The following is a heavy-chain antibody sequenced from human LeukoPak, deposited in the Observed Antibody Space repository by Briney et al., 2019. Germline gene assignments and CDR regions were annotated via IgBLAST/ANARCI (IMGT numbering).Heavy chain of an antibody. CDR2: ISGNGYP. V-gene: IGHV3-23*01. CDR1: GFTFDDYG. D-gene: IGHD1-26*01. J-gene: IGHJ4*02. CDR3: AKRGAEVGTTVAPGDY. Sequence: PGGSLRLSCAASGFTFDDYGMSWVRQAPGKGLEWVSAISGNGYPYYADSVKGRFTISRDNSKNTLYLQMNSLRAEDTAVYYCAKRGAEVGTTVAPGDYWGQGTLLTVSS.